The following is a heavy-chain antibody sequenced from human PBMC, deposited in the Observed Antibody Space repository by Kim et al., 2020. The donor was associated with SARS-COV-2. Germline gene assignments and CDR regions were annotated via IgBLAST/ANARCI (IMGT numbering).Heavy chain of an antibody. CDR3: ARGRGYYYGSGSYQNWFDP. J-gene: IGHJ5*02. D-gene: IGHD3-10*01. CDR1: GGSFSGYY. CDR2: INHSGST. Sequence: SETLSLTCAVYGGSFSGYYWSWIRQPPGKGLEWIGEINHSGSTNYNPSLKSRVTISVDTSKNQFSLKLSSVTAADTAVYYCARGRGYYYGSGSYQNWFDPWGQGALVTVSS. V-gene: IGHV4-34*01.